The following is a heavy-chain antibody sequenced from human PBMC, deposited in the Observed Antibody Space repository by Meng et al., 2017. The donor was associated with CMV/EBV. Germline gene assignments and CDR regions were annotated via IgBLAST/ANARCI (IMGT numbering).Heavy chain of an antibody. CDR1: GGTFSSYA. CDR2: IIPIFGTA. D-gene: IGHD2-2*02. CDR3: ARGDIVVVPAAIRRYYYDGMDV. V-gene: IGHV1-69*05. J-gene: IGHJ6*02. Sequence: SVKVSCKASGGTFSSYAISWVRQAPGQGLEWMGGIIPIFGTANYAQKFQGRVTITTDESTSTAYMELSSLRSEDTAMYCCARGDIVVVPAAIRRYYYDGMDVWGQGTTVTVSS.